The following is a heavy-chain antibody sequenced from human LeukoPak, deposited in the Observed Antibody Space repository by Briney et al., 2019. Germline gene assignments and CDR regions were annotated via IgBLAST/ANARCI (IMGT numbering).Heavy chain of an antibody. CDR1: GFSVTSNY. J-gene: IGHJ1*01. CDR2: IYGGDTT. CDR3: ARDIAVAHTPGY. Sequence: GGSLRLSCAASGFSVTSNYMNWVRQAPGKGLEWVSVIYGGDTTRYAASVKGRLAISRDNFKNTLYLEMNSLRAEATAVYYCARDIAVAHTPGYWGQGTLVTVSS. D-gene: IGHD6-19*01. V-gene: IGHV3-66*01.